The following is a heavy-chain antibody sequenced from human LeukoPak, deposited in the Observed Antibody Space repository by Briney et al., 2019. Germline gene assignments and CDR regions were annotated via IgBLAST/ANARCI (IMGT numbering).Heavy chain of an antibody. V-gene: IGHV1-2*02. CDR2: INPNSGGT. CDR3: ARDARYCSSTSCYTPFNC. D-gene: IGHD2-2*02. J-gene: IGHJ4*02. Sequence: GASVKVSCKASGYTFTGPYMHWARQARGQGFAWLGWINPNSGGTNYAQKFQGRVTMTRDTSRPTAEMELSTVRSDDTGVYYCARDARYCSSTSCYTPFNCWGQGTLVTVSS. CDR1: GYTFTGPY.